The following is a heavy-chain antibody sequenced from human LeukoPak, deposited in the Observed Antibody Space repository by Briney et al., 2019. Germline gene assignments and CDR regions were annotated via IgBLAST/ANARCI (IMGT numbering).Heavy chain of an antibody. CDR3: AIERIYYDSSGYYPFDY. Sequence: SVKVSCKASGGTFSSYAISWVRQAPGQGLEWMGRIIPILGIANYAQKFQGRVTITADKSTSTAYMELSSLRSEDTGVYYCAIERIYYDSSGYYPFDYWGQGTLVTVSS. V-gene: IGHV1-69*04. J-gene: IGHJ4*02. CDR1: GGTFSSYA. CDR2: IIPILGIA. D-gene: IGHD3-22*01.